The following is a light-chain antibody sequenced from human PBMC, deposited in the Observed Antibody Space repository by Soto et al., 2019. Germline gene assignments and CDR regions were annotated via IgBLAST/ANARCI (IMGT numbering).Light chain of an antibody. Sequence: DIQMTQSPSTLSASVGDRVTITCRASQSVSHWLAWYQQKPGKAPKALIYDASTLETGFPSRFSGSGSGTDFTLTISSLQPDDFATYYCQQYNSYQYTFGQGTKLEMK. CDR3: QQYNSYQYT. CDR2: DAS. J-gene: IGKJ2*01. V-gene: IGKV1-5*01. CDR1: QSVSHW.